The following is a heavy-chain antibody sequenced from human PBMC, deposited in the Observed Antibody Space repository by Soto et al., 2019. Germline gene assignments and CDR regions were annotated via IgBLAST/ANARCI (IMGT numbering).Heavy chain of an antibody. CDR2: IYYSGST. Sequence: SETLSLTCTVSSGSISSGGYYWSWIRQHPGKGLEWIGYIYYSGSTYYNPSLKSRVTISVDTSKNQFSLKLSSVTAADTAVYYCARSPGAAGHTWHYFDYWGQGTLVTVSS. D-gene: IGHD6-13*01. J-gene: IGHJ4*02. V-gene: IGHV4-31*03. CDR3: ARSPGAAGHTWHYFDY. CDR1: SGSISSGGYY.